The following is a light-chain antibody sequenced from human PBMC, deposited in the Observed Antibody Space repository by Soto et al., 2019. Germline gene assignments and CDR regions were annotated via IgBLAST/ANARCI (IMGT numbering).Light chain of an antibody. CDR1: SSNIGAGYD. CDR3: QSHDSSLNSWV. CDR2: GNT. Sequence: QSVLTQPPAMSGAPGQRVTISCTGSSSNIGAGYDVHWYQLLPGTAPKLLIYGNTNRPSGVPDRFSGSKSGTSASLASTGLRAEDEADYYCQSHDSSLNSWVFCGGTKLTV. V-gene: IGLV1-40*01. J-gene: IGLJ3*02.